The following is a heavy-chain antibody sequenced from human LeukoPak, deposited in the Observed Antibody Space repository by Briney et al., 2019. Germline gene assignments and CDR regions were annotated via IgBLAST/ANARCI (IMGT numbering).Heavy chain of an antibody. V-gene: IGHV1-2*02. Sequence: ASVKVSCKTSGYTFTGYYMHWVRQAPGQGLEWMGWINPNSGGTNYAQKFQGRVTMTRDTSISTVYMEPSTLRSDDTAMYYCARTAISGSYPDVFDIWGQGTMVTVSS. CDR1: GYTFTGYY. J-gene: IGHJ3*02. CDR3: ARTAISGSYPDVFDI. D-gene: IGHD1-26*01. CDR2: INPNSGGT.